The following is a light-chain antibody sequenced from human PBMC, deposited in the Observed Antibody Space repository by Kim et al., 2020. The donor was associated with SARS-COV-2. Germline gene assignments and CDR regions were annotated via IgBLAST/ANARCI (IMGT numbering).Light chain of an antibody. CDR2: DVS. V-gene: IGLV2-14*03. J-gene: IGLJ1*01. Sequence: GQSISISCTGTTSDVGNYRYVSWYQQHPGKAPKLIIYDVSNRPSGVSNRFSGSKSGTTASLTISGLQAEDEADYYCSSYTSTSTRVFGTGTKVTV. CDR1: TSDVGNYRY. CDR3: SSYTSTSTRV.